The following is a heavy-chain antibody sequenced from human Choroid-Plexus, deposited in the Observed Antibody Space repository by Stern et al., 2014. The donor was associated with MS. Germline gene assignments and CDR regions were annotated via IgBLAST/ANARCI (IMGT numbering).Heavy chain of an antibody. CDR1: GYIFTGYY. Sequence: QVQLVQSGAEVKKLGASVKVSCKTSGYIFTGYYIHWVRQAPGQGLEWMAWINPNTGGTKDAQKFQGRVTMSRDPSISTAYVELSSLTSDDTAVYYCARDQRGITIFGVVTDYYYLGMDVWGQGTTVTVSS. CDR2: INPNTGGT. CDR3: ARDQRGITIFGVVTDYYYLGMDV. V-gene: IGHV1-2*02. J-gene: IGHJ6*02. D-gene: IGHD3-3*01.